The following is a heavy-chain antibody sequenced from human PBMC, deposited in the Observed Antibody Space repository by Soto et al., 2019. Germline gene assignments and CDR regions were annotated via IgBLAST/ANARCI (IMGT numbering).Heavy chain of an antibody. CDR3: ASGSEYLHVVY. V-gene: IGHV3-66*01. J-gene: IGHJ4*02. Sequence: EVQLVESGGDLVQPGGSLRLSCAASGFTVSSNYMNWVRQAPGKGLEWVSVINSGGYTSYADSVKGRFTISRDNSKNPVYLQMNSLRAEDTAMYYCASGSEYLHVVYWGQGTLVTVSS. D-gene: IGHD3-9*01. CDR2: INSGGYT. CDR1: GFTVSSNY.